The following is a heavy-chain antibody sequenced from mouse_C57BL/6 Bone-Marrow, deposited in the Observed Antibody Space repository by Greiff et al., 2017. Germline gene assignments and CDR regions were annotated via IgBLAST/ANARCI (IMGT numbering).Heavy chain of an antibody. D-gene: IGHD1-1*01. V-gene: IGHV1-50*01. CDR1: GYTFTSYW. Sequence: QVQLQQSGAELVKPGASVKLSCKASGYTFTSYWMQWVKQRPGQGLEWIGEIDPSDSYTNYNQKFKGKATLTVDTSSSTAYMQLSSLTSEDSAVYYCAREGITTVVGNFDYWGQGTTRTVSS. J-gene: IGHJ2*01. CDR2: IDPSDSYT. CDR3: AREGITTVVGNFDY.